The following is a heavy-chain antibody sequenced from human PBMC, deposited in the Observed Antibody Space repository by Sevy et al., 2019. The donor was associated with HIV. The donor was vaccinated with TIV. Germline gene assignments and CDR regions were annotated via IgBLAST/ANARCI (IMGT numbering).Heavy chain of an antibody. V-gene: IGHV4-59*01. J-gene: IGHJ4*02. CDR2: IYYSGST. CDR3: ARLRSTETDFDY. Sequence: SETLSLSCTVSGGSISSYYWSWIRRPPGKGLEWIGYIYYSGSTNYNPSLKSRVTISVDTSKNQFSLKLSSVTAADTAVYYCARLRSTETDFDYWGQGTLVTVSS. CDR1: GGSISSYY.